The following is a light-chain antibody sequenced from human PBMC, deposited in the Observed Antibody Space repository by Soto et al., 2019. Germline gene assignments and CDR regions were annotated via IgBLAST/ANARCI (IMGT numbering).Light chain of an antibody. J-gene: IGKJ1*01. CDR3: QQRGNWPPTWT. CDR1: QSIGYY. CDR2: DAS. V-gene: IGKV3-11*01. Sequence: EIVLTQSPATLSLSPGERATLSCRASQSIGYYLAWYQEKPGQAPRLLIYDASIRATGIPARFSGSGSGTDFTLTINGLAPEDSAVYYCQQRGNWPPTWTFGQGTKVEIK.